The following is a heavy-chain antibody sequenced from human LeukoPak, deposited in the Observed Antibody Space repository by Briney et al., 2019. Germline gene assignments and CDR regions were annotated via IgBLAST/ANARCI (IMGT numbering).Heavy chain of an antibody. CDR2: IYYSGST. D-gene: IGHD6-19*01. V-gene: IGHV4-39*01. Sequence: SETLSLTCTVSGGSISSSSYYWGWIRQPPGKGLEWIGSIYYSGSTYYNPSLKSRVTISVDTSKNQFSLKLSSVTAADTAVYYCASPSIAVAGPIDYWGQGTLVTVSS. CDR1: GGSISSSSYY. J-gene: IGHJ4*02. CDR3: ASPSIAVAGPIDY.